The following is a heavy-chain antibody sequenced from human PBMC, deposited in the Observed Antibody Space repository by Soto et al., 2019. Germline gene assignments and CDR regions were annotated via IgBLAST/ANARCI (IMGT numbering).Heavy chain of an antibody. D-gene: IGHD3-3*01. CDR2: ISGSGTII. CDR3: ARGFYDFWSGYRSDDAFDI. V-gene: IGHV3-48*03. Sequence: GGSLRLSCAAAGFTFSSYEMNWVRQAPGKGLEWVSYISGSGTIIYYSDSVKGRFTISRDNARNSLYLQMNSLRAEDTAVYYCARGFYDFWSGYRSDDAFDIWGQGTMVTVSS. J-gene: IGHJ3*02. CDR1: GFTFSSYE.